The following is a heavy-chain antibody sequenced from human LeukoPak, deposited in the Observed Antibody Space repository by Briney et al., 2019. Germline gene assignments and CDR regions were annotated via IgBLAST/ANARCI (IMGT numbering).Heavy chain of an antibody. CDR2: ISYDGSNK. D-gene: IGHD3-22*01. V-gene: IGHV3-30-3*01. J-gene: IGHJ6*02. CDR1: GFTFSSYA. CDR3: ARDSYDSSGYSFAYYYYGMDV. Sequence: PGGSLRLSCAASGFTFSSYAMHWVRQAPGKGLEWVAVISYDGSNKYYADSVKGRFTISRDNSKNTLYLQMNSLRAEDTAVYYCARDSYDSSGYSFAYYYYGMDVWGQGTTVTVSS.